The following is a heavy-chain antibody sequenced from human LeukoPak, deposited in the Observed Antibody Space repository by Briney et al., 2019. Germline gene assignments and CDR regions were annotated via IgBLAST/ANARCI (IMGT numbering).Heavy chain of an antibody. Sequence: SVRVSSAASGFTFTIYGISWVRQAPEQGREWRGWITAYNGNTNYAQKLQGRVTITTDTSTSRDYMELSGLRSDDTAVFYWPGDHHLISGSQYYFDYWGQGTLVTVSS. CDR2: ITAYNGNT. J-gene: IGHJ4*02. CDR3: PGDHHLISGSQYYFDY. D-gene: IGHD3-10*01. V-gene: IGHV1-18*01. CDR1: GFTFTIYG.